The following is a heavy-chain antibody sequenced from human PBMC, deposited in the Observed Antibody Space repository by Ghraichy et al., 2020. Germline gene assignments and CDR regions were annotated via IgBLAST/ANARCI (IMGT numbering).Heavy chain of an antibody. Sequence: GGSLRLSCAASGFTFSSYSMNWVRQAPGKGLEWVSSISSSGSYIYYADSVKGRFTISRDNAKNSLYLQMNSLRAEDTAVYYCARGGSTSPMDVWGQGTTVTVSS. CDR1: GFTFSSYS. V-gene: IGHV3-21*01. CDR2: ISSSGSYI. D-gene: IGHD2-2*01. J-gene: IGHJ6*02. CDR3: ARGGSTSPMDV.